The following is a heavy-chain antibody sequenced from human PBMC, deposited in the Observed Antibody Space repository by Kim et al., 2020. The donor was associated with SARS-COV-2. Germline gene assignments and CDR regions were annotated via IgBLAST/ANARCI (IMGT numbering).Heavy chain of an antibody. V-gene: IGHV3-48*03. Sequence: GGSLRLSCAASGFTFSSYEMNWVRQAPGKGLEWVSYISSSGSTIYYADSVKGRFTISRDNAKNSLYLQMNSLRAEDTAVYYCARGAVKIWAYYFDYWGQGTLVTVSS. D-gene: IGHD2-15*01. CDR1: GFTFSSYE. CDR2: ISSSGSTI. J-gene: IGHJ4*02. CDR3: ARGAVKIWAYYFDY.